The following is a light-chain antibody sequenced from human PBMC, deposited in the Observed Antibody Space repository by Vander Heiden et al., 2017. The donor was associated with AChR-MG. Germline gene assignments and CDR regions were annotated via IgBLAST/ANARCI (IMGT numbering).Light chain of an antibody. V-gene: IGLV3-21*03. CDR2: DDS. J-gene: IGLJ3*02. Sequence: SYVLTQPPPVSVAPGKTARITCGGNNIGSKSVHGYQQKPGQAPVLVVYDDSDRPSGIPERFSGSNSGNTATLTISRVEAGDEADYYCQVWDSSSDHPGVFGGGTKLTVL. CDR1: NIGSKS. CDR3: QVWDSSSDHPGV.